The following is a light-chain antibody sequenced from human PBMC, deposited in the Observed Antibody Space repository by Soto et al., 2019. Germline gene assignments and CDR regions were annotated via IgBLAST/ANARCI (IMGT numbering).Light chain of an antibody. CDR3: RSYTTSSTYV. Sequence: QSVLTQPASVSGSPGQSITISCTGTSSDVGDYNFVSWYQQHPGKAPQLMIYEVTNRPSGVSNRFSGSKSGNTASLTISGLQAEDEADYYCRSYTTSSTYVFGTGTKLTVL. CDR1: SSDVGDYNF. CDR2: EVT. J-gene: IGLJ1*01. V-gene: IGLV2-14*01.